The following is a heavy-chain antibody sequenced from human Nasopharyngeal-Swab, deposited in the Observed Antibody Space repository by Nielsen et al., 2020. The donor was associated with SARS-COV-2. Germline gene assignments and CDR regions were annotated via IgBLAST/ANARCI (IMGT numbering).Heavy chain of an antibody. Sequence: GAALKISCNGSGYSFTSYWISWVRQMPGKGLEWMVRIDPSDSYTNYSPSFQGHVTISADKSISTAYLQWSSLKASDTAMYYCARQGESINNDYWGQGTLVTVSS. V-gene: IGHV5-10-1*01. CDR1: GYSFTSYW. J-gene: IGHJ4*02. D-gene: IGHD5-12*01. CDR2: IDPSDSYT. CDR3: ARQGESINNDY.